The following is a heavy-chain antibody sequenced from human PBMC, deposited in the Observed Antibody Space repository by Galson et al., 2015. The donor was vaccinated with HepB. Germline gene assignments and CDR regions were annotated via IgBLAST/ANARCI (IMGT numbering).Heavy chain of an antibody. CDR1: GFTFSSYA. V-gene: IGHV3-23*01. J-gene: IGHJ2*01. CDR3: AKMPPSIVPAAPSYWYFDL. CDR2: ISGSGGST. Sequence: SLRLSCAASGFTFSSYAMSWVRQAPGKGLEWVSAISGSGGSTYYADSVKGRFTISRDNSKNTLYLQMNSLRAEDTAVYYCAKMPPSIVPAAPSYWYFDLWGRGTLVTVSS. D-gene: IGHD2-2*01.